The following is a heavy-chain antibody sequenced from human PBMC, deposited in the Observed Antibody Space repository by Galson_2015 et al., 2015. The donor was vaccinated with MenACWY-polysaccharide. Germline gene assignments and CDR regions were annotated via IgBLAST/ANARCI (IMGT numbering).Heavy chain of an antibody. J-gene: IGHJ4*02. CDR3: ARGNELEAFDY. CDR2: INPRGGST. D-gene: IGHD1-1*01. Sequence: SVKVSCKASGYTFTTYYLHWVRQAPGQGLEWMGIINPRGGSTRHAQNFQDRVTMTRDTSTRTVYMELSSLRSDDTAVFYCARGNELEAFDYWGQGTLVTVSS. V-gene: IGHV1-46*01. CDR1: GYTFTTYY.